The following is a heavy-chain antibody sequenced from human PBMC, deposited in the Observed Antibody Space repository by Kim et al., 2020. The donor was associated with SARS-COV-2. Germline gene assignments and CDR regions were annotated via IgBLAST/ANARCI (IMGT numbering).Heavy chain of an antibody. CDR2: ISGSGGST. Sequence: GGSLRLSCAASGFTFSSYAMSWVRQAPGKGLEWVSAISGSGGSTYYADSATGRFTISRDNSKNTLYLQMNSLRAEDTAVYYCAKVRRSEVGVRNYYYYGMDVWGQGTTVTVSS. CDR3: AKVRRSEVGVRNYYYYGMDV. CDR1: GFTFSSYA. J-gene: IGHJ6*02. D-gene: IGHD3-3*01. V-gene: IGHV3-23*01.